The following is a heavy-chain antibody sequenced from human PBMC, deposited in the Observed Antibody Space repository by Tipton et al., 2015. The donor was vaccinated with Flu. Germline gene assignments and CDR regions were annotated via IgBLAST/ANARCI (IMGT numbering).Heavy chain of an antibody. CDR3: ARYGTYDGSRYFQH. J-gene: IGHJ1*01. CDR1: GGSISSYY. CDR2: IYYSGST. D-gene: IGHD1-26*01. Sequence: TLSLTCTVSGGSISSYYWSWIRQPPGKGLEWIGYIYYSGSTNYNPSLKSRVTISVDTSKNLFSLKLSSVPAADTAVYYCARYGTYDGSRYFQHWGQGTLVTVSS. V-gene: IGHV4-59*01.